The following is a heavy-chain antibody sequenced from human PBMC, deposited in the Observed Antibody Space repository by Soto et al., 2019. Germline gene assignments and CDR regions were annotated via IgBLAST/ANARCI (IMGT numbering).Heavy chain of an antibody. V-gene: IGHV4-31*03. J-gene: IGHJ4*02. CDR3: ARGIAAAGDLGY. Sequence: QVQLQESGPGLVKPSQTLSLTCTVSGGSISSGGYYWSWIRQHPGKGLEWIGYIYYSGSTYYNPYLKSRVTISVDTSKNLCSLKLSSVTAADTAVYYCARGIAAAGDLGYWGQGTLVTVSS. CDR1: GGSISSGGYY. D-gene: IGHD6-13*01. CDR2: IYYSGST.